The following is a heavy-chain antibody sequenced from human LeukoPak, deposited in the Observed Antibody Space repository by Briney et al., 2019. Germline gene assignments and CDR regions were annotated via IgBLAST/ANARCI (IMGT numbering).Heavy chain of an antibody. D-gene: IGHD2-15*01. CDR3: AKSGYCSGGSCYAFDY. Sequence: GGSLRLSCAASGFTFSSYGMHWVRQAPGKGLEWVAVISYDGSNKYYADSVKGRFTISKDNSKNTLYLQMYSLRAEDTAVYYCAKSGYCSGGSCYAFDYWGQGTLVTVSS. CDR1: GFTFSSYG. J-gene: IGHJ4*02. CDR2: ISYDGSNK. V-gene: IGHV3-30*18.